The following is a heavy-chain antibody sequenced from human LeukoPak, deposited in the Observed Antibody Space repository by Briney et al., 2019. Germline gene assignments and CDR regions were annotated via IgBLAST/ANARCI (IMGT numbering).Heavy chain of an antibody. D-gene: IGHD4/OR15-4a*01. Sequence: PGRSLRLSCAASGFSFSSYGMHWVRQAPGKGLEWVAVISYDGSNKYYADSVKGRLTISRDNSKNTLYLEMNSPRAEDTAVYYCAKVPGPCCFDYWGQGTPFTVSS. V-gene: IGHV3-30*18. J-gene: IGHJ4*02. CDR1: GFSFSSYG. CDR2: ISYDGSNK. CDR3: AKVPGPCCFDY.